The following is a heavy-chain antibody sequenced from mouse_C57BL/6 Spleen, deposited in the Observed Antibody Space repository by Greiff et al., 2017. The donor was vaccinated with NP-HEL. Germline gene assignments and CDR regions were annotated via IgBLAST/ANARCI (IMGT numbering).Heavy chain of an antibody. CDR3: ATDLDSRAWFAY. V-gene: IGHV1-74*01. D-gene: IGHD3-2*01. CDR1: GYTFTSYW. Sequence: QVQLQQPGAELVKPGASVKVSCKASGYTFTSYWMHWVKQRPGQGLEWIGRIHPSDSDTNYNQKFKGKATLTVDKSSSTAYMQLSSLTSEDSAVYYCATDLDSRAWFAYWGQGTLVTVSA. CDR2: IHPSDSDT. J-gene: IGHJ3*01.